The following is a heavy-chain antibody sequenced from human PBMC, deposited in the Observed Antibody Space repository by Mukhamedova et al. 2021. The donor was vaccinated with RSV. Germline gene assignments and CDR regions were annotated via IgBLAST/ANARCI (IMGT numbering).Heavy chain of an antibody. D-gene: IGHD4-17*01. CDR3: ARKNWATVRPEAYYFDY. V-gene: IGHV3-48*03. CDR2: ISSGGSSI. J-gene: IGHJ4*02. Sequence: GKGLEWVAYISSGGSSIYYADSVRDRFTISRENVKYSLYLQMNSLRVEDTAIYYCARKNWATVRPEAYYFDYWGRGTLVTVSS.